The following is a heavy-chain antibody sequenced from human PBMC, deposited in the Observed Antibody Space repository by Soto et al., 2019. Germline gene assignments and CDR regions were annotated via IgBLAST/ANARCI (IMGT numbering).Heavy chain of an antibody. V-gene: IGHV1-69*01. J-gene: IGHJ6*02. Sequence: QVQLVQSGAEARRPGSSVQVSCKASGDMFRNSAFTWVRQAPGQGLDWMGVIIPLFHKTSVAQKFQGRLTFTADASTSDVYMEVSSLTSEDTAVYYCARARLSNGDPNSYFFYGLDVWGQGTTFTVSS. D-gene: IGHD6-6*01. CDR1: GDMFRNSA. CDR2: IIPLFHKT. CDR3: ARARLSNGDPNSYFFYGLDV.